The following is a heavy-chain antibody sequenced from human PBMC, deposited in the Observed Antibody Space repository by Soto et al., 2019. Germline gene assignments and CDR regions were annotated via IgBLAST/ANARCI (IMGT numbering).Heavy chain of an antibody. CDR2: IYYSGST. J-gene: IGHJ4*02. D-gene: IGHD6-13*01. V-gene: IGHV4-61*01. CDR3: ARGQYSSSWYVSDY. CDR1: GGSVSSGSYY. Sequence: QVQLQESGPGLVKPSETLSLTCTVSGGSVSSGSYYWSWIRQPPGKGLEWIGYIYYSGSTNYNPSLKSRVTISVDTFKNQFSLKLSSVTAADTAVYYCARGQYSSSWYVSDYWGQGTLVTVSS.